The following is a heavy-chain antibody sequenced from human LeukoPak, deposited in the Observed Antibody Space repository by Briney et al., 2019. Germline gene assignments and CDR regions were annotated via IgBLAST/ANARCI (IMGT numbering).Heavy chain of an antibody. CDR1: GDSVGRDY. CDR3: ARHGNTWFGEYRRPYKWFDL. D-gene: IGHD3-10*01. J-gene: IGHJ5*02. CDR2: VFSTESA. V-gene: IGHV4-4*08. Sequence: SETLSLTCTVPGDSVGRDYWSWIRLPPGRGLQWIGYVFSTESATYSPSLRGRVTMSLDTSKNQFFLDLTSVTAADTAVYYCARHGNTWFGEYRRPYKWFDLWGQGTLVTVSS.